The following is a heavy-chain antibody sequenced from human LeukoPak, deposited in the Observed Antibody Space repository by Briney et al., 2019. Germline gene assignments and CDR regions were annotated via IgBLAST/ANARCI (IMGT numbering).Heavy chain of an antibody. Sequence: PGGSLRLSCAASEFTFRNYNMNWVRQAPGKGLEWVSYISSGSSHIEYADSVKGRFTISRDSTMNSLYLQMNSLRDEDTAVYYCARVHGSGWYGDYWGQESLVTVSS. CDR2: ISSGSSHI. J-gene: IGHJ4*02. CDR3: ARVHGSGWYGDY. V-gene: IGHV3-48*02. CDR1: EFTFRNYN. D-gene: IGHD6-19*01.